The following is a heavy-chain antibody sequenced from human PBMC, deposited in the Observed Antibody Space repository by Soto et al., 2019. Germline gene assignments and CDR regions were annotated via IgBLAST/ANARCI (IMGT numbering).Heavy chain of an antibody. Sequence: GGSLRLSCAASGFTFSSYSMNWVRQAPGKGLEWVSSISSSSSYIYYADSVKGRFTISRDNAKNSLYLQMNSLRAEDTAVYYCARDQPDIVVLVAALDAFDIWGQGTMVTVSS. D-gene: IGHD2-15*01. CDR3: ARDQPDIVVLVAALDAFDI. CDR1: GFTFSSYS. J-gene: IGHJ3*02. CDR2: ISSSSSYI. V-gene: IGHV3-21*01.